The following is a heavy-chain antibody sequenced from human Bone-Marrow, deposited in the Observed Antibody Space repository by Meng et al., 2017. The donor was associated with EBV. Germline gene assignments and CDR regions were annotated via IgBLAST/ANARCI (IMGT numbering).Heavy chain of an antibody. CDR1: GFSLSTRGVG. CDR2: IYWDDDK. J-gene: IGHJ4*02. CDR3: AHLIAARPFDY. D-gene: IGHD6-6*01. V-gene: IGHV2-5*02. Sequence: QITLKESGPTLVKPTQTLPLPCTFSGFSLSTRGVGVGWIRQPPGKALEWLAVIYWDDDKRYSPSLKSRLTITKDTSKKQVVLTMTNMDPVDAATYYCAHLIAARPFDYWGQGTLVTVSS.